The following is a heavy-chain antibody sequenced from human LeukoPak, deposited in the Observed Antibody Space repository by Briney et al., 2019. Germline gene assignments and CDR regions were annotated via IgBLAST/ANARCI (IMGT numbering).Heavy chain of an antibody. Sequence: GGSLRLSCAASGFTFSSSAMSWVRLAPGKGLEWVSAISGSGGSTYYADSVKGRFTISRDNSKNTLYLQMNSLRAEDTAVYYCAKKSRGSGSYYGDYWGQGILVTVSS. CDR3: AKKSRGSGSYYGDY. D-gene: IGHD3-10*01. CDR1: GFTFSSSA. V-gene: IGHV3-23*01. CDR2: ISGSGGST. J-gene: IGHJ4*02.